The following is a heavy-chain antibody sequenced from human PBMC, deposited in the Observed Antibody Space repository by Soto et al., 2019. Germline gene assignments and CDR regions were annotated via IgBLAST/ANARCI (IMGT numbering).Heavy chain of an antibody. D-gene: IGHD1-26*01. CDR3: ARQGLHMADGSADAFDS. CDR2: IYPGDSDT. Sequence: PGESLKISCKGSGYSFTSYWIGWVRQMPGKGLEWMGIIYPGDSDTRYSPSFQGQVTISADKSISTAYLQWSSLKASDTTMYYCARQGLHMADGSADAFDSWGQGTRVTVAS. J-gene: IGHJ3*02. V-gene: IGHV5-51*01. CDR1: GYSFTSYW.